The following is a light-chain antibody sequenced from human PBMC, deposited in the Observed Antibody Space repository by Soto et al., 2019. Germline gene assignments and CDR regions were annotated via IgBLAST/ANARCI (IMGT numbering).Light chain of an antibody. J-gene: IGKJ5*01. CDR1: QSVTHNH. CDR2: DAS. Sequence: EIVLTQSPATPSKSPGQRANLFCXXXQSVTHNHLAWYQQKPGQAPRLLIYDASNRATGIPARFSGSGSGTDFTLTISSLEPEDFAVYYCQQRSNWPSITFGQGTRLEIK. V-gene: IGKV3-11*01. CDR3: QQRSNWPSIT.